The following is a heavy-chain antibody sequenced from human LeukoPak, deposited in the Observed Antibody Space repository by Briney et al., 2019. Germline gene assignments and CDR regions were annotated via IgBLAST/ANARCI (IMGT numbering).Heavy chain of an antibody. V-gene: IGHV3-30*03. CDR1: GFTFSTYG. D-gene: IGHD5-24*01. J-gene: IGHJ4*02. CDR2: ISYDGSKK. CDR3: ARGSLWLQLDY. Sequence: PGRSLRLSCAASGFTFSTYGMHWVRQAPGKGLEWVATISYDGSKKYYADSVKGRFTNSRDNSKNTLYLQMNSLRAEDTAVYYCARGSLWLQLDYWGQGTLVTVSS.